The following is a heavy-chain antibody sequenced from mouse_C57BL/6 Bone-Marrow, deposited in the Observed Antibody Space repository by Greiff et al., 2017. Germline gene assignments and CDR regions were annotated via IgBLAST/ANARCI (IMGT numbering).Heavy chain of an antibody. V-gene: IGHV14-4*01. Sequence: VQLQQSGAELVRPGASVKLSCTASGFNIKDDYMHWVKQRPEQGLEWIGWIDPENGDTEYASKFQGKATITADTSSNTAYLQLSSLTSEDTAFYYCTTWTYYGSRYDWYFDVWGTGTTVTVSS. CDR3: TTWTYYGSRYDWYFDV. J-gene: IGHJ1*03. CDR1: GFNIKDDY. CDR2: IDPENGDT. D-gene: IGHD1-1*01.